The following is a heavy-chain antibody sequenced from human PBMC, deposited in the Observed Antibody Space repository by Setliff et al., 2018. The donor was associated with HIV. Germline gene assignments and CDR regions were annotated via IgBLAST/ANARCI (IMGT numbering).Heavy chain of an antibody. CDR3: ARLSGDYYYFDY. CDR2: IYISGTT. V-gene: IGHV4-61*09. D-gene: IGHD2-21*02. CDR1: GASISIGSYY. Sequence: SETLSLTCTVSGASISIGSYYWSWIRQPAGKGLEWIAYIYISGTTNYNPSLKSRVTISLDTSKNQFSLKLTSVTAADTAVYYCARLSGDYYYFDYWGQGTLVTVSS. J-gene: IGHJ4*02.